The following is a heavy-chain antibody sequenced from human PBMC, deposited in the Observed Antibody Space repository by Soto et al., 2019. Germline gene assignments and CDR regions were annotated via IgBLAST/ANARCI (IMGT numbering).Heavy chain of an antibody. D-gene: IGHD2-15*01. J-gene: IGHJ4*02. Sequence: SETLSLTCTVSGGSIRSYYWSWIRQPPGKGLEYIGYIYYRGSTNYNPSLKSRVTISVDTSKNQFSLKLSSVTAADTAVYYCARLGCSGGSCPFDYWGQGTLVTVSS. CDR3: ARLGCSGGSCPFDY. CDR2: IYYRGST. V-gene: IGHV4-59*08. CDR1: GGSIRSYY.